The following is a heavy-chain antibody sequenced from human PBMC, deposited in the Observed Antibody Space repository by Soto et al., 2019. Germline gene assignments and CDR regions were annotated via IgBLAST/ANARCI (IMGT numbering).Heavy chain of an antibody. V-gene: IGHV4-30-2*01. CDR3: ARGMTTVTTLDY. J-gene: IGHJ4*02. CDR1: GGSIISGGYS. D-gene: IGHD4-4*01. Sequence: PSETLSLTCAVSGGSIISGGYSWIWIRQPPGKGLEWIGYIYHSGSTYYNPSLKSRVTISVDRSKNQFSLKLSSVTAADTAVYYCARGMTTVTTLDYWGQGTLVTVSS. CDR2: IYHSGST.